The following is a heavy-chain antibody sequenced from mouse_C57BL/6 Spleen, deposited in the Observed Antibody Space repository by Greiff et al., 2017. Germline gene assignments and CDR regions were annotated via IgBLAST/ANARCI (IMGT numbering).Heavy chain of an antibody. Sequence: QVQLQQSGPGLVAPSQSLSITCTVSGFSLTSYGVDWVRQSPGKGLEWLGVIWGGGSTNYNSALKSRLSISKDNSKSQVFLKMNSLQTDDTAMYYCAYYDYDVEGFAYWGQGTLVTVSA. CDR1: GFSLTSYG. CDR3: AYYDYDVEGFAY. CDR2: IWGGGST. J-gene: IGHJ3*01. D-gene: IGHD2-4*01. V-gene: IGHV2-6*01.